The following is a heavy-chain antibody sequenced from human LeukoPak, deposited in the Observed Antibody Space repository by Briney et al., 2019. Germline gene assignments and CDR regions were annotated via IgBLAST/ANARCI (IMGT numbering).Heavy chain of an antibody. CDR2: ISSSGSTI. J-gene: IGHJ3*02. CDR1: GFTFSSYE. Sequence: GGSLRLSCAVSGFTFSSYEMNWARQAPGKGLEWVSYISSSGSTIYYADSVKGRFTISRDNAKKSLYLQMNSLRAEDTAVYYCARARLTDYVWGRRTFDIWGQGTMVTISS. D-gene: IGHD3-16*01. V-gene: IGHV3-48*03. CDR3: ARARLTDYVWGRRTFDI.